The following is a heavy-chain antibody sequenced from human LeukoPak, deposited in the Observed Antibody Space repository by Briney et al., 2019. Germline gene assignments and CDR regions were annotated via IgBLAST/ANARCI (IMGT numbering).Heavy chain of an antibody. V-gene: IGHV3-48*04. J-gene: IGHJ4*02. CDR2: ISSSSSTI. Sequence: GGSLRLSCAASGFTFSSYSMNWVRQAPGKGLEWVSYISSSSSTIYYADSVKGRFTISRDNTKNSLYLQMNSLRAEDTAVYYCARDDGYCGGDCYSGTFDYWGQGTLVTVSS. CDR3: ARDDGYCGGDCYSGTFDY. CDR1: GFTFSSYS. D-gene: IGHD2-21*01.